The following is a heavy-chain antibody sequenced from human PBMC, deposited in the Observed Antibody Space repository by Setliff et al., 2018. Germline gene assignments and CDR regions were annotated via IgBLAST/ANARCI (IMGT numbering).Heavy chain of an antibody. V-gene: IGHV3-33*01. CDR2: IWDDGGNK. J-gene: IGHJ4*02. CDR1: GFTFSTRA. CDR3: ARTCSGSGCYAGLES. D-gene: IGHD2-15*01. Sequence: PGGSLRLSCGASGFTFSTRAMHWVRQAPGKGLEWVAVIWDDGGNKYHADSVKGRFTISRDNSKNTLYLQMNSLRPEDTAVYYCARTCSGSGCYAGLESWGQGTPVTVSS.